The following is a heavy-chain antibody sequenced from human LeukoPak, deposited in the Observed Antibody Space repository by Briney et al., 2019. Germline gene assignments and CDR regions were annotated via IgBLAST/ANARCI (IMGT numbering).Heavy chain of an antibody. J-gene: IGHJ4*02. CDR3: ARQRYSDY. V-gene: IGHV3-7*01. CDR1: GFTFSRYW. D-gene: IGHD1-1*01. CDR2: IKEDGSEN. Sequence: PGGSLRLSCAASGFTFSRYWMTWVRQAPGKGLEWVANIKEDGSENSYVESVKGRFTISRDNAKNSLYLQLNSLKAEDTAVYFCARQRYSDYWGQGTTVTVSS.